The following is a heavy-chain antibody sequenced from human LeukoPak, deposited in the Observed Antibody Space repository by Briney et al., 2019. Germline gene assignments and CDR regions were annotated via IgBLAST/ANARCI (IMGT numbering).Heavy chain of an antibody. CDR2: ISGSGGST. D-gene: IGHD4-17*01. Sequence: GGSLRLSCAASGFTFSSYAMSWVRQAPGKGLEWVSSISGSGGSTYYADSVKGRFTISGDNSKNTVYLQMNSLRADDTAVYYCARPGYGDYGGLDYWGQGTLVTVSS. CDR3: ARPGYGDYGGLDY. J-gene: IGHJ4*02. CDR1: GFTFSSYA. V-gene: IGHV3-23*01.